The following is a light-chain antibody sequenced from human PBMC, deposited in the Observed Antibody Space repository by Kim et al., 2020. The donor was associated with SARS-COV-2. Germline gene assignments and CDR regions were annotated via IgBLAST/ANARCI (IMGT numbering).Light chain of an antibody. CDR2: LNSDGSY. V-gene: IGLV4-69*01. CDR1: RGHNTCA. J-gene: IGLJ3*02. Sequence: ASIKLTCILNRGHNTCAIAGHQQQPGKGPRYLMKLNSDGSYNKGVGIPDRFSGSSSGADRYLTIASLQSEDEGDYYGQTWGTGLWVFGGGTKLTVL. CDR3: QTWGTGLWV.